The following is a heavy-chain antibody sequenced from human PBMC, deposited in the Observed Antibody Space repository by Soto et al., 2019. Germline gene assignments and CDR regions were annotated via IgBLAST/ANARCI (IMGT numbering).Heavy chain of an antibody. V-gene: IGHV4-34*01. J-gene: IGHJ6*02. D-gene: IGHD3-10*01. CDR3: ARKKHPSLITMVRGVHSDGMDV. CDR2: INHSGST. CDR1: GGSFSGYY. Sequence: SETLSLTCAVYGGSFSGYYWSWIRQPPGKGLEWIGEINHSGSTNYNPSLKSRVTISVDTSKNQFSLKLSSVTAAETAVYYCARKKHPSLITMVRGVHSDGMDVWGQGTTVTVSS.